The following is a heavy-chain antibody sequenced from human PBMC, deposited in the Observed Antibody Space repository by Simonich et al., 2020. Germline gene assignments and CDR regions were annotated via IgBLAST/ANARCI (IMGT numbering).Heavy chain of an antibody. CDR2: ISWKSGSI. Sequence: EVQLVESGGGLVQPGRSLRLSCADSGFTFDDYAMHWVRQAPGTGLEGVSGISWKSGSIGYADSGKGRFTISRDNAKNSLYLQMNSLRAEDTALYYCAKDVAAAGTEYFQHWGQGTLVTVSP. CDR1: GFTFDDYA. V-gene: IGHV3-9*01. J-gene: IGHJ1*01. D-gene: IGHD6-13*01. CDR3: AKDVAAAGTEYFQH.